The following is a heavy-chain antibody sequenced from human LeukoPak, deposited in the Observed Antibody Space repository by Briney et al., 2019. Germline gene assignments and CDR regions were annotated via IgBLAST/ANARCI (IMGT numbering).Heavy chain of an antibody. CDR2: INHSGST. V-gene: IGHV4-34*01. Sequence: SETLSLTCAVYGGSFSGYYWSWIRQPPGKGLEWIGEINHSGSTNYNPSLKSRVTISVDTSKNQFSLKLSSVTAADTAVYYCARGRVVFRHSTSAQRWFDPWGQGTLVTASS. D-gene: IGHD6-13*01. J-gene: IGHJ5*02. CDR1: GGSFSGYY. CDR3: ARGRVVFRHSTSAQRWFDP.